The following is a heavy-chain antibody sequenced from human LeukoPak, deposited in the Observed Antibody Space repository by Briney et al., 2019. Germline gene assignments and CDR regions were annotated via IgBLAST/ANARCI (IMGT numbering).Heavy chain of an antibody. D-gene: IGHD1-26*01. Sequence: PGGSLRLSCAASGFTFSSYWMSWVRQAPGKGLEWVANIKQDGSEKYYVDSVKGRFTISRDNAMNSLYLQMNSLRAEDTAIYYCARDPYNGNYGDSYYYYMDVWGKGTTVTISS. CDR2: IKQDGSEK. CDR1: GFTFSSYW. V-gene: IGHV3-7*01. CDR3: ARDPYNGNYGDSYYYYMDV. J-gene: IGHJ6*03.